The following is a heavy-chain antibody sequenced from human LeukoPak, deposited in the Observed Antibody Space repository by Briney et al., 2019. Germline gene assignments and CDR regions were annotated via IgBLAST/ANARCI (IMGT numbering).Heavy chain of an antibody. V-gene: IGHV3-74*01. CDR3: ARDDVVHPDYMDV. CDR2: INSDGRST. D-gene: IGHD2-15*01. CDR1: GFTFSSYW. J-gene: IGHJ6*03. Sequence: GGSLRLSCAASGFTFSSYWMHWVRQAPGKGLVWVSRINSDGRSTSYADSVKGRFTISRDNAKNTLYLQMNSLRAEDTAVYYCARDDVVHPDYMDVWGKGTTVTVSS.